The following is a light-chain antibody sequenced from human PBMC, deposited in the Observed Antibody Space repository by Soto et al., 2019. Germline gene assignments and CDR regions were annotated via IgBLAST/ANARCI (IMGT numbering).Light chain of an antibody. CDR2: AAS. Sequence: DIQMTQSPSSLSASVGDRVTITCRASQNISTYLNWYQQKSGTAPNLLNYAASSLQRGVPSRFSGSGSGSDFTLTIKSLQPEDFATYYCQQSYSSPRSFGQGTKLEIK. J-gene: IGKJ2*03. CDR1: QNISTY. V-gene: IGKV1-39*01. CDR3: QQSYSSPRS.